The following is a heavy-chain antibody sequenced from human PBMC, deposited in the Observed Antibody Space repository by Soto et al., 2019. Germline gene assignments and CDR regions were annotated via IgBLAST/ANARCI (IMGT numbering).Heavy chain of an antibody. CDR2: INPSGGST. V-gene: IGHV1-46*01. D-gene: IGHD6-13*01. J-gene: IGHJ6*02. Sequence: GASVKVSCKASGYTFTSYYMHWVRQAPGQGLEWMGIINPSGGSTSYAQKFQGRVTMTRDTSTSTVYMELSSLRSEDTAVDYCARESDKAAAGRSYYYYGMDVWGQGTTVTVSS. CDR3: ARESDKAAAGRSYYYYGMDV. CDR1: GYTFTSYY.